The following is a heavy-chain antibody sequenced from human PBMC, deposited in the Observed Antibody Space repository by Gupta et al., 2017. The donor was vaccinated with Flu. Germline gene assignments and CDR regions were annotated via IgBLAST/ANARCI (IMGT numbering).Heavy chain of an antibody. CDR3: ARGRLMIPAALSRLNWFDP. CDR1: GGSFSGYY. Sequence: QVQLQQWGAGLLKPSETLSLTCAVDGGSFSGYYWSWIRQPPGKGLEWIGEINHSGSTNYNPSLKSRVTMSVDTSKNQFSLKLSSVTAADTAVYYCARGRLMIPAALSRLNWFDPWGQGTLVTVSS. V-gene: IGHV4-34*01. D-gene: IGHD2-2*01. J-gene: IGHJ5*02. CDR2: INHSGST.